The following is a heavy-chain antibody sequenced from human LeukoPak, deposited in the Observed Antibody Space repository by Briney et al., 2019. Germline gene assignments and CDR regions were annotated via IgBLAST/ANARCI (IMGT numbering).Heavy chain of an antibody. CDR2: ISYDGGNK. CDR1: GFTFSSYA. J-gene: IGHJ6*02. Sequence: GRSLRLSCAASGFTFSSYAMHWVRQAPGKGLEWVALISYDGGNKYYADSVKGRFTISRDNSKNTLYLQLNSLRAEDTAVYYCARGDCSSTSCYEGGLHFYYYAMDVWGQGTTVTVSS. V-gene: IGHV3-30-3*01. D-gene: IGHD2-2*01. CDR3: ARGDCSSTSCYEGGLHFYYYAMDV.